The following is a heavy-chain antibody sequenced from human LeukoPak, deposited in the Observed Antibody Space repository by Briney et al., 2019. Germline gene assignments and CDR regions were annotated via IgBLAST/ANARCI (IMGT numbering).Heavy chain of an antibody. V-gene: IGHV4-59*01. Sequence: SETLSLTCTVSGGSISTFYWSWIRQPPGKGLEWIGYIYYSGSTNYNPSLKSRLTISVDTSKNQFSLKLSSVTAADTAVYYCARDGDIGTYYYYYGMDVWGQGTTVTVSS. CDR2: IYYSGST. D-gene: IGHD1-26*01. J-gene: IGHJ6*02. CDR1: GGSISTFY. CDR3: ARDGDIGTYYYYYGMDV.